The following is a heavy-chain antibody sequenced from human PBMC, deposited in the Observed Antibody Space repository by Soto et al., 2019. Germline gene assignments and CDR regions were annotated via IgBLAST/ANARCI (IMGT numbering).Heavy chain of an antibody. J-gene: IGHJ4*02. D-gene: IGHD3-10*01. Sequence: GGSVRLSCAASWFTFSSYAMHCVRQAPCKGLEWLAVISYDGSNRYYADSVKGRLTISRDNYKNTLYLQMNSLRAEDTAVYYCARDSTYYYGSGSYYPTHSEYWGKGTLVTVSS. CDR3: ARDSTYYYGSGSYYPTHSEY. CDR2: ISYDGSNR. CDR1: WFTFSSYA. V-gene: IGHV3-30-3*01.